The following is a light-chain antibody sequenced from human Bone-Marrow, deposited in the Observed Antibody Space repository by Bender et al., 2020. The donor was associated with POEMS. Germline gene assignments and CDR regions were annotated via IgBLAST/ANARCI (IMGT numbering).Light chain of an antibody. Sequence: QSALTQPASVSGSPGQSITISCTGTSSDVGNYNLVSWYQQYPGKAPKLIIHEGNKRPSGVSSRFSGSRSGNTASLTISGLQTEDEAHYYCCSYAENNFFVFGGGTRLNVL. J-gene: IGLJ3*02. V-gene: IGLV2-23*01. CDR3: CSYAENNFFV. CDR2: EGN. CDR1: SSDVGNYNL.